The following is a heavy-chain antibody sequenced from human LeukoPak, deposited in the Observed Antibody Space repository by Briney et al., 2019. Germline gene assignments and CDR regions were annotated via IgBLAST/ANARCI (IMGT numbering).Heavy chain of an antibody. D-gene: IGHD1-26*01. J-gene: IGHJ4*02. V-gene: IGHV1-46*01. CDR1: GYTFTSYY. CDR2: INPGGGST. CDR3: AREESIGSYQFLNEY. Sequence: ASVKVSCKASGYTFTSYYIHWVRQAPGQGLECMGIINPGGGSTTYAQKFQGRVNMTRDMSTSTVYMEVRSLRSDDTAVYYCAREESIGSYQFLNEYWGQGTLVTVSS.